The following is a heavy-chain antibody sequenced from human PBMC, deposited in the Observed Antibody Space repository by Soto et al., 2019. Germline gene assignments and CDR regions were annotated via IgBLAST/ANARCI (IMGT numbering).Heavy chain of an antibody. CDR2: AYHNGLT. J-gene: IGHJ4*02. Sequence: QVQLQESGPGLVKPSVTLSLTCAVSGDSVTTNHWWSWVRQAPGKGLEWIGEAYHNGLTNYNPSLKSRVTMSVDTSKNHFSLKLTSVTAADTAIYYCARDAAVPGESDRFDYWGQGTLVTVSS. CDR3: ARDAAVPGESDRFDY. V-gene: IGHV4-4*02. D-gene: IGHD2-15*01. CDR1: GDSVTTNHW.